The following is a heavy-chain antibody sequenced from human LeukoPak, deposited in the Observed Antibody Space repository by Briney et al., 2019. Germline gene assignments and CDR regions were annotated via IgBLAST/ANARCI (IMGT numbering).Heavy chain of an antibody. CDR3: ARTTIFSYAAWYYYYMDA. CDR1: GFTFSSYS. J-gene: IGHJ6*03. Sequence: GGSLRLSCAASGFTFSSYSMNWVRQAPGKGLEWVSSISSSSSYIYYADSVKGRFTISRDNAKNSLYLRMNSLRAEDTAVYYCARTTIFSYAAWYYYYMDAWGKGTTVTVSS. V-gene: IGHV3-21*01. CDR2: ISSSSSYI. D-gene: IGHD3-3*01.